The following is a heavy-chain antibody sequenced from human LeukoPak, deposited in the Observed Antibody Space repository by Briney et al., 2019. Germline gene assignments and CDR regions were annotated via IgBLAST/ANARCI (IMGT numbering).Heavy chain of an antibody. J-gene: IGHJ6*03. CDR3: ARYGFGELLDYYYYYMDV. CDR1: GYTFTSYG. CDR2: ISAYNGNT. D-gene: IGHD3-10*01. V-gene: IGHV1-18*01. Sequence: ASVKVSCKASGYTFTSYGISWVRQAPGQGLEWMGWISAYNGNTNYAQKLQGRVTKTTDTSTSTAYMELRSLRSDDTAVYYCARYGFGELLDYYYYYMDVWGKGTTVTVSS.